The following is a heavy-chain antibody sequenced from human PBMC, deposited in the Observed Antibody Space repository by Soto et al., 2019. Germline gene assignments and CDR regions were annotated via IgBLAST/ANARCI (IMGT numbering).Heavy chain of an antibody. Sequence: ASVKVSCKASGYTFTGYYMHWVRQAPGRGLEWMGWINPNSGGTNYAQKFQGRVTMTRDTSISTAYMELSRLRSDDTAVYYCARAFWYYYDSSGYYSRDYWGQGTLVTV. V-gene: IGHV1-2*02. CDR2: INPNSGGT. CDR1: GYTFTGYY. D-gene: IGHD3-22*01. J-gene: IGHJ4*02. CDR3: ARAFWYYYDSSGYYSRDY.